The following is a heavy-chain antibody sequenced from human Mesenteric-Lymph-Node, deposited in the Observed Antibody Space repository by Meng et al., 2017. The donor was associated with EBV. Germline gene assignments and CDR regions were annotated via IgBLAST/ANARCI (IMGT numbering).Heavy chain of an antibody. V-gene: IGHV4-34*12. CDR1: GASFRAYY. Sequence: GGGLLKPSVALSLSCDVYGASFRAYYWRWIRQPPGRGLGWIGDVIHSGNTSYSPSLKSRVTISVDTSKRQFSLKLRSMTAADTAVYYCATGWGKANYWGQGTLVTVSS. D-gene: IGHD3-16*01. J-gene: IGHJ4*02. CDR2: VIHSGNT. CDR3: ATGWGKANY.